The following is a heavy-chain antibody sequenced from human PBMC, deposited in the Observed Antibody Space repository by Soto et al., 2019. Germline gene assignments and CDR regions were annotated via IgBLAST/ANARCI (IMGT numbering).Heavy chain of an antibody. J-gene: IGHJ5*02. CDR2: IYYSGST. CDR1: GGSVSSGSYY. CDR3: ARETPIAVAGTYWFDP. D-gene: IGHD6-19*01. V-gene: IGHV4-61*01. Sequence: SETLSLTCTVSGGSVSSGSYYWSWIRQPPGKGLEWIGYIYYSGSTNYNPSLKSRVTISVDTSKNQFSLKLSSVTAADTAVYYCARETPIAVAGTYWFDPWGQGTLVTVSS.